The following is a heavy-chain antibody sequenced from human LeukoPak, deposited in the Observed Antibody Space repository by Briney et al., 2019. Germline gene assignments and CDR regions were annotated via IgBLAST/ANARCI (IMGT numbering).Heavy chain of an antibody. CDR3: ARGPGHGGTYYER. CDR1: GFTFSSYW. CDR2: INSDGSST. J-gene: IGHJ4*02. D-gene: IGHD1-26*01. V-gene: IGHV3-74*01. Sequence: GGSLRLSCAASGFTFSSYWMHWVRQAPGKGLVWVSRINSDGSSTSYADSVKGRFTISRDNAKNTLYLQMNSLRAEDTAVYYCARGPGHGGTYYERWGQGILVTVSS.